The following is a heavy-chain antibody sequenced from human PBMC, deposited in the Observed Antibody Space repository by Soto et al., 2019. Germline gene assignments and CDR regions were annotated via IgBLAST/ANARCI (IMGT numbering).Heavy chain of an antibody. CDR3: VRDTYCTTSSCYVFEY. CDR1: GFTFSSYG. V-gene: IGHV3-33*01. CDR2: IWDDGSNK. D-gene: IGHD2-2*01. J-gene: IGHJ4*02. Sequence: ESGGGVVQPGGSLKLSCAASGFTFSSYGMHWVRQAPGKGLEWVAVIWDDGSNKFYADSVKGRFTLSRDNFKNTVYLQMSSLGAEDTAVYYCVRDTYCTTSSCYVFEYCGQGVLVTVSS.